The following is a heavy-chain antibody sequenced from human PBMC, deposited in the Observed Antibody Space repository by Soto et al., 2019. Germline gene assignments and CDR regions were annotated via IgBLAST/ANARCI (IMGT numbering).Heavy chain of an antibody. J-gene: IGHJ3*02. Sequence: GASVKVSCKASGGTFSSYAISWVRQAPGQGLEWMGGIIPIFGTANYAQKFQGRVTITADESTSTAYMELSSLRSEDTAVYYCARGAPYYYDSSGLYAFDIWGQGTMVT. CDR2: IIPIFGTA. D-gene: IGHD3-22*01. CDR3: ARGAPYYYDSSGLYAFDI. V-gene: IGHV1-69*13. CDR1: GGTFSSYA.